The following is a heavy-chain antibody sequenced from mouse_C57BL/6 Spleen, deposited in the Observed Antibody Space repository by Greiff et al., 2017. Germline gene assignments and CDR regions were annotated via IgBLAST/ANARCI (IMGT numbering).Heavy chain of an antibody. V-gene: IGHV1-39*01. CDR3: AGYEYYGSSPCAMDY. CDR1: GYSFTDYN. D-gene: IGHD1-1*01. Sequence: VQLQQSGPELVKPGASVKISCKASGYSFTDYNMNWVKQSNGKGLEWIGVINPNYGTTSYNQKFKGKATLTVDKSSSTAYMQLTSLTSEDPAVYDWAGYEYYGSSPCAMDYWGQGTSVTVSS. J-gene: IGHJ4*01. CDR2: INPNYGTT.